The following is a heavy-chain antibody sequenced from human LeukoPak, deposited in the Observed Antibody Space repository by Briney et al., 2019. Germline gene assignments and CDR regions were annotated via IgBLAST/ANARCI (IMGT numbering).Heavy chain of an antibody. J-gene: IGHJ4*02. D-gene: IGHD3-10*01. CDR3: AREPPLKADEYRGVGYFDY. CDR2: IYYSGST. V-gene: IGHV4-59*12. CDR1: GGSISSYY. Sequence: SETLSLTCTVSGGSISSYYWSWIRQPPGKGLEWIGSIYYSGSTYYNPSLKSRVTISVDTSKNQFSLKLSSVTAADTAVYYCAREPPLKADEYRGVGYFDYWGQGTLVTVSS.